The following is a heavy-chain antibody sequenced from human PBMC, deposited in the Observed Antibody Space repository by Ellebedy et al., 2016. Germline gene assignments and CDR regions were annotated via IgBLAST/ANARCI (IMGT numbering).Heavy chain of an antibody. Sequence: KLQGRVTMTTDTSTSTAYMELRSLRSDDTAVYYCARDSSQYSSGWPRPPYFDYWGQGTLVTVSS. D-gene: IGHD6-19*01. J-gene: IGHJ4*02. CDR3: ARDSSQYSSGWPRPPYFDY. V-gene: IGHV1-18*01.